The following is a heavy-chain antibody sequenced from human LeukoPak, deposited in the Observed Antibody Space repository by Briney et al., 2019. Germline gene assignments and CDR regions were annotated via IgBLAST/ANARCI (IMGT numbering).Heavy chain of an antibody. V-gene: IGHV1-69*13. CDR1: GGTFSSYA. CDR3: ARGPTLVRGVILPGSVGGMDV. J-gene: IGHJ6*02. Sequence: SVKVSCKASGGTFSSYAISWVRQAPGQGLEWMGGIIPIFGTANYAQKFQGRVTITADESTSRAYMELSSLRAEDTGVYYCARGPTLVRGVILPGSVGGMDVWGQGTTVTVSS. CDR2: IIPIFGTA. D-gene: IGHD3-10*01.